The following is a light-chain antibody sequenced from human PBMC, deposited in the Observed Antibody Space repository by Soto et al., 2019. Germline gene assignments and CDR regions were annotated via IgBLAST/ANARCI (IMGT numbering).Light chain of an antibody. CDR1: QSINIY. CDR2: AAS. V-gene: IGKV1-39*01. CDR3: QQSHTTPYT. J-gene: IGKJ5*01. Sequence: DIQMTRSPSSLSASVGDRVAITCRASQSINIYLNWYQQRPGRAPKLLIYAASNLQSGVPSRFSGDGVGTHFTLTISGLQPDDFATYHCQQSHTTPYTFGQGTRLEIK.